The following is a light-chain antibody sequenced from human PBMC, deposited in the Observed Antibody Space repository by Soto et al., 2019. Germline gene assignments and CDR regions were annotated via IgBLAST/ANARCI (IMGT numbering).Light chain of an antibody. CDR3: SSYTTTTPPLV. V-gene: IGLV2-14*01. CDR1: NSDVGTYIY. J-gene: IGLJ1*01. CDR2: EVT. Sequence: QSVLTQPASVSGSPGQSITISCTGTNSDVGTYIYVSWYQQRPGKAPKLLIYEVTNRPSGVSNRFSASKSGNTASLTISGLQAEDEADYYCSSYTTTTPPLVLGTGTKV.